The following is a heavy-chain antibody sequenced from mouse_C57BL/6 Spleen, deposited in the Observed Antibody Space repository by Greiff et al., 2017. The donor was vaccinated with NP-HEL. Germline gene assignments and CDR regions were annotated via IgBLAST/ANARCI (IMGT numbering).Heavy chain of an antibody. CDR3: ARFTTVVHY. Sequence: VKLQQPGAELVRPGSSVKLSCKASGYTFTSYWMHWVKQRPIQGLEWIGNIDPSDSETHYNQKFKDKATLTVDKSSSTAYMQLSSLTSEDSAVYYCARFTTVVHYWGQGTTLTVSS. D-gene: IGHD1-1*01. J-gene: IGHJ2*01. CDR1: GYTFTSYW. V-gene: IGHV1-52*01. CDR2: IDPSDSET.